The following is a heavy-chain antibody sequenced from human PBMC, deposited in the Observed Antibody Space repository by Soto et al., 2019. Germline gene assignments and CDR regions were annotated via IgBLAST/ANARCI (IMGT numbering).Heavy chain of an antibody. J-gene: IGHJ3*02. CDR3: ASDDSTAFDI. D-gene: IGHD2-21*01. CDR1: GSSINIDHW. CDR2: IYHRGTT. V-gene: IGHV4-4*02. Sequence: QVQLQESGPGLVKPSQTLSLTCAVSGSSINIDHWWSWVRQPPGKGLEWIGEIYHRGTTNYNPSLKSRVTTSVDKAKNQFALNVNSVTAADTAVYYCASDDSTAFDIWGRGPMIIVSS.